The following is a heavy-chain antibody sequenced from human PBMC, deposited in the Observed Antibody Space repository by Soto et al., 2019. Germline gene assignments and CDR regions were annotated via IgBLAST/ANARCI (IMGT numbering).Heavy chain of an antibody. CDR3: GRDTGMGTDYDTCRRHGGDY. CDR2: ITASGDNT. Sequence: EVQLLESGGGLVQPGGSLRLSCAASGFTFSTYDMNWVRQAPGKGLEYVSAITASGDNTFYAHSVKGRFAIYRDNSKNTVYLQMSSLGAEDTAIYYCGRDTGMGTDYDTCRRHGGDYWGQGTLVTVSS. J-gene: IGHJ4*02. V-gene: IGHV3-23*01. CDR1: GFTFSTYD. D-gene: IGHD2-8*02.